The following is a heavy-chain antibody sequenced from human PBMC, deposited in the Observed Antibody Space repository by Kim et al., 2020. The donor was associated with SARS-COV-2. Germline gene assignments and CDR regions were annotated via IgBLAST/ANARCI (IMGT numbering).Heavy chain of an antibody. CDR1: GASISSGNYY. CDR2: FYYGGST. J-gene: IGHJ4*02. D-gene: IGHD6-19*01. Sequence: SETLSLTCTVSGASISSGNYYWGWIRRPPGKGLEWIGSFYYGGSTYYNPSLKSRVAMSVDTSKKQFFLKMKSVTAADTGLYYCARFPAPYNSGTFETHWGREPWSPSPQ. CDR3: ARFPAPYNSGTFETH. V-gene: IGHV4-39*01.